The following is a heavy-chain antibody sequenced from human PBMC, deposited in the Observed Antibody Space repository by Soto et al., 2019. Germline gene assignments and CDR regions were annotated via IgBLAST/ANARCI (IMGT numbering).Heavy chain of an antibody. V-gene: IGHV3-23*01. CDR1: GFTFSNYA. D-gene: IGHD6-19*01. Sequence: EVQLLESGGGLVQPGGSLRLSCAASGFTFSNYAMSWVRQAPGKGLEWVSIISGSGDSPYYADSVKGRFTISRDNSRNTLYLQMNSLRAGDAAKYYCAKESTSGLYYFDYWGQGTLVTVSS. CDR3: AKESTSGLYYFDY. CDR2: ISGSGDSP. J-gene: IGHJ4*02.